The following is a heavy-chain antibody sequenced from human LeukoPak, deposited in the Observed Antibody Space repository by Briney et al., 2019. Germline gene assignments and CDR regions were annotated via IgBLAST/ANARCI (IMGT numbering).Heavy chain of an antibody. CDR3: ARDPGIAVAGTIDY. V-gene: IGHV1-18*01. D-gene: IGHD6-19*01. CDR1: GYTFTSYG. J-gene: IGHJ4*02. CDR2: ISAYNGNT. Sequence: GASVKVSCKASGYTFTSYGISWVRQAPGQGLEWMGWISAYNGNTNYAQKLQGRVTMTTDTSTSTAYMELRSLRSDDTALYYCARDPGIAVAGTIDYWGQGTLVTVSS.